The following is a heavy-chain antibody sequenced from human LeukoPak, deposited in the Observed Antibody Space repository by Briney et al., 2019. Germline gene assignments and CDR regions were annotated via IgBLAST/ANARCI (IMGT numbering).Heavy chain of an antibody. CDR3: VRDLGGCGGDCHPH. CDR2: IKPDGRGK. J-gene: IGHJ4*02. V-gene: IGHV3-7*01. CDR1: GFTFSSYG. D-gene: IGHD2-21*01. Sequence: PGGSLRLSCAASGFTFSSYGMHWVRQAPGKGLQWVASIKPDGRGKFYQDSVKGRFTISRDDAKNSLYLEMNSLGADDTAVYYCVRDLGGCGGDCHPHWGQGALVTVSS.